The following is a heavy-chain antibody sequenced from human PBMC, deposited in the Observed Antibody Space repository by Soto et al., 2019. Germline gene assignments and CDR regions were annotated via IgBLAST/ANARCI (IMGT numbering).Heavy chain of an antibody. Sequence: QVQLVPSGAEVKKPGSSVKVSCKASGGTFSSYAISWVRQAPGQGLEWMGGIIPIFGTANYAQKFQGRVTITADESTSTAYMELSSLRSEDTAVYYCARDPQYSSSSWDNWFDPWGQGTLVTVSS. J-gene: IGHJ5*02. CDR3: ARDPQYSSSSWDNWFDP. V-gene: IGHV1-69*01. CDR1: GGTFSSYA. CDR2: IIPIFGTA. D-gene: IGHD6-6*01.